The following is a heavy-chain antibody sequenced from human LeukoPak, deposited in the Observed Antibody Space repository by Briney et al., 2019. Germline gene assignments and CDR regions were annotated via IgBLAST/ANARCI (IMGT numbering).Heavy chain of an antibody. D-gene: IGHD3-22*01. CDR2: FDPEDGET. Sequence: ASVKVSCKVSGYTLTELSMHWVRQAPGKGLEWMGGFDPEDGETIYAQKFQGRVTMTEDTSTDTAYMELSSLRSEDTAVYYCATASYDSSGYYRGYFDYWGQGTLVTVSS. CDR3: ATASYDSSGYYRGYFDY. CDR1: GYTLTELS. J-gene: IGHJ4*02. V-gene: IGHV1-24*01.